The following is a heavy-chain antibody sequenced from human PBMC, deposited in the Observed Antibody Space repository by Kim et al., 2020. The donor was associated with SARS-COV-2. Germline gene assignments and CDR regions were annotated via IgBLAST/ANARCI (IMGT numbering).Heavy chain of an antibody. J-gene: IGHJ4*02. CDR3: AKDHPSSSWPTFDS. CDR1: GFTFSSRA. V-gene: IGHV3-23*01. Sequence: GGSLRLSCVASGFTFSSRAMSWVRQTPGKGLEWVASINNGGNPYYADSVKGRFTVSRDITKATLYLQMNSLRAEDTALYYCAKDHPSSSWPTFDSLGQGT. CDR2: INNGGNP. D-gene: IGHD6-13*01.